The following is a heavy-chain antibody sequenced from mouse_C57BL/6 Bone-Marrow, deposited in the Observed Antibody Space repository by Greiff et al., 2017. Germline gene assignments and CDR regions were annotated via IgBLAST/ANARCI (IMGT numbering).Heavy chain of an antibody. CDR3: TTGGYYYGSSKGYFDV. Sequence: VQLQQSGAELVRPGASVKLSCTASGFNIKDDYMHWVKQRPEQGLEWIGWIDPENGDTESASKFQGKATITADTSSNTAYLQLSSRTSEDTAVYYCTTGGYYYGSSKGYFDVWAQGPRSPSPQ. CDR2: IDPENGDT. D-gene: IGHD1-1*01. CDR1: GFNIKDDY. J-gene: IGHJ1*03. V-gene: IGHV14-4*01.